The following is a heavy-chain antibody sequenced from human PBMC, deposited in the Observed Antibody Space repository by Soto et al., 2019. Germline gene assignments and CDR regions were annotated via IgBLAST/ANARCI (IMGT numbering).Heavy chain of an antibody. D-gene: IGHD3-10*01. Sequence: PWETLSLTCAVYGGSFSGYYWSWIRQPPGKGLEWIGEINHSGSTNYNPSLKSRVTISVDTSKNQFSPKLSSVTAADTAVYYCARDPYGSGNYNWFDPWGQGTLVTVSS. V-gene: IGHV4-34*01. CDR3: ARDPYGSGNYNWFDP. CDR1: GGSFSGYY. CDR2: INHSGST. J-gene: IGHJ5*02.